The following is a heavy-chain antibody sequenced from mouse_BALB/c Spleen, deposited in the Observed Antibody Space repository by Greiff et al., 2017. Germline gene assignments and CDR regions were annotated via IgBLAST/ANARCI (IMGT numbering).Heavy chain of an antibody. V-gene: IGHV5-6-5*01. CDR1: GFTFSSYA. J-gene: IGHJ2*01. CDR2: ISSGGST. D-gene: IGHD2-2*01. Sequence: EVKLMESGGGLVKPGGSLKLSCAASGFTFSSYAMSWVRQTPEKRLEWVASISSGGSTYYPDSVKGRFTISRDNARNILYLQMSSLRSEDTAMYYCARGGYYGYDYWGQGTTLTVSS. CDR3: ARGGYYGYDY.